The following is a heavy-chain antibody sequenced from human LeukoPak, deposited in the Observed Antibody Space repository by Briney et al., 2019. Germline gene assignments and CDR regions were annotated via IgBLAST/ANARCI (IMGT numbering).Heavy chain of an antibody. V-gene: IGHV1-69*04. CDR2: IIPILGIA. CDR3: ARKLSYGSGSYGDY. Sequence: GSSVKVSCKASGGTFSSYAISWVRQAPGQGLEWMGRIIPILGIANYAQKFQGRVTITADKSTSTAYMELSSLRSEDTAVYYCARKLSYGSGSYGDYWGQGTLVTVSS. J-gene: IGHJ4*02. D-gene: IGHD3-10*01. CDR1: GGTFSSYA.